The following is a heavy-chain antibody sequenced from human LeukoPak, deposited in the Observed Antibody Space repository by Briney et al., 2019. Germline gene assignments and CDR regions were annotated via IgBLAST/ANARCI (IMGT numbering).Heavy chain of an antibody. CDR1: GGSFSGYY. CDR3: ARYGSPFDY. V-gene: IGHV4-34*01. J-gene: IGHJ4*02. D-gene: IGHD1-26*01. Sequence: PSETLSLTCAVYGGSFSGYYWSWIRRPPGKGLEWIGEINHSGSTNYNPSLKSRVTISVDTSKNQFSLKLSSVTAADTAVYYCARYGSPFDYWGQGTLVTVSS. CDR2: INHSGST.